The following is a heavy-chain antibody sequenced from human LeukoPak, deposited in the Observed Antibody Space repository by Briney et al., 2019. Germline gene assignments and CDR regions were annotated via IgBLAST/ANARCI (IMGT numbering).Heavy chain of an antibody. CDR3: GRDALVGYFSYYYIDV. CDR1: DGPIRSHY. CDR2: ISNSGST. Sequence: SETLSLTCTVSDGPIRSHYWTWIRQSPLKGLEWIGDISNSGSTKYNPSLKSRVTISIDTSKSQFSLRLTSVTAADTAVYYCGRDALVGYFSYYYIDVWGKGTSVTVSS. J-gene: IGHJ6*03. V-gene: IGHV4-59*11. D-gene: IGHD2-15*01.